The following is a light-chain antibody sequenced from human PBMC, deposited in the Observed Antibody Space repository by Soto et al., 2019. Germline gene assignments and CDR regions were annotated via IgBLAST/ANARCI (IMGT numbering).Light chain of an antibody. Sequence: QSVLTQPPSASGSPGQSVTISCTGTSSDIGRYSYVSWYQQHPGKAPRLMIYEVTKRPSGVPDRFSGSKSGNTASLTVSGLQAEDEADYYCSSYAGSNILLFGGGTKLTVL. CDR3: SSYAGSNILL. CDR1: SSDIGRYSY. CDR2: EVT. V-gene: IGLV2-8*01. J-gene: IGLJ2*01.